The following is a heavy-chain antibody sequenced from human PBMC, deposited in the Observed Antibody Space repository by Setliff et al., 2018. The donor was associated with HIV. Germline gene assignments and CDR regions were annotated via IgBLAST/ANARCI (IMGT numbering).Heavy chain of an antibody. CDR1: GFNFKSAW. CDR3: ARRVYCSSTTCFDY. V-gene: IGHV3-15*01. J-gene: IGHJ4*02. D-gene: IGHD2-2*01. CDR2: IKSNSDGGTS. Sequence: GGSLRLSCAVSGFNFKSAWRTWVRQATGKGLEWVGRIKSNSDGGTSDYAAAVKYRFSFSRDTSRNTLYLHMNSLKAEDTAVYYCARRVYCSSTTCFDYWGRGTLVTASA.